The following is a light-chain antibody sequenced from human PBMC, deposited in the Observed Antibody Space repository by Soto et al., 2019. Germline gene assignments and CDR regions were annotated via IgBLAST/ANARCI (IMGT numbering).Light chain of an antibody. J-gene: IGLJ2*01. CDR1: SSDVGGYNE. CDR2: VVS. Sequence: QSALTQPASVSGSPGQSTTISCTGTSSDVGGYNEVSWYQQRPGKAPKLMIYVVSNRPSGVSNRFSASKSGNTASLTISGLQAEDEAYYYCGSHAAGSTLIFGGGTKLTVL. CDR3: GSHAAGSTLI. V-gene: IGLV2-14*03.